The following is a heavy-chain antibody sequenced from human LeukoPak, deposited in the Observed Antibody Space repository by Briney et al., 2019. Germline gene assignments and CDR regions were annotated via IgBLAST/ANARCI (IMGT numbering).Heavy chain of an antibody. J-gene: IGHJ3*02. Sequence: PSETLSLTCTVSGGSISSYYWSWIRQPPGKGLEWVGYIYYSGSTNYNPSLKSRVTISVDTSKNQFSLKLSSVTAADTAVYYCAREPHPSILTIFGVVTNDAFDIWGQGTMVTVSS. CDR1: GGSISSYY. CDR2: IYYSGST. CDR3: AREPHPSILTIFGVVTNDAFDI. D-gene: IGHD3-3*01. V-gene: IGHV4-59*01.